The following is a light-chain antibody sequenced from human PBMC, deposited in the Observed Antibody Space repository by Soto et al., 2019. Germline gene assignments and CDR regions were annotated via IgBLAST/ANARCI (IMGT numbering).Light chain of an antibody. Sequence: QSALTQTPSVSGSPGQSVTISCTGTSTDFVSYNRVSWYQQPPGTAPKLMIYEVSKRPSGVPDRFSGSKSGNTASLTISGLQAEDEAVYYCSSYTSSTTLVFGTGTKVTVL. J-gene: IGLJ1*01. CDR1: STDFVSYNR. CDR3: SSYTSSTTLV. CDR2: EVS. V-gene: IGLV2-18*02.